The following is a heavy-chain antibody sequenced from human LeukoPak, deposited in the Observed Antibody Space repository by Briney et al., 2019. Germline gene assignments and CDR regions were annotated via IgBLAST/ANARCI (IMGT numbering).Heavy chain of an antibody. J-gene: IGHJ4*02. CDR3: ARDSSGSSVRDFDY. Sequence: ASVKVSCKASSYTFTSYGISWVRQAPGQGLEWMGWISAYNGNTNYAQKLQGRVTMTTDTSTSTAYMELRSLRSDDTAVYYCARDSSGSSVRDFDYWGQGTLVTVSS. CDR2: ISAYNGNT. D-gene: IGHD1-26*01. V-gene: IGHV1-18*01. CDR1: SYTFTSYG.